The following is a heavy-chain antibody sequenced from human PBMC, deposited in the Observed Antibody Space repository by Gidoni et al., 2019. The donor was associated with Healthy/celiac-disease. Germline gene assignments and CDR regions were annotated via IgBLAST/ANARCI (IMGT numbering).Heavy chain of an antibody. J-gene: IGHJ2*01. V-gene: IGHV3-30*04. Sequence: QVQLVESGGGVVQPGRSLRLSCAASGFTFSSYAMHWVRQAPGKGLEWVAVISYDGSNKYYADSVKGRFTISRDNSKNTLYLQMNSLRAEDTAVYYCARALTPRGYSGYDSITSGYFDLWGRGTLVTVSS. CDR1: GFTFSSYA. CDR3: ARALTPRGYSGYDSITSGYFDL. D-gene: IGHD5-12*01. CDR2: ISYDGSNK.